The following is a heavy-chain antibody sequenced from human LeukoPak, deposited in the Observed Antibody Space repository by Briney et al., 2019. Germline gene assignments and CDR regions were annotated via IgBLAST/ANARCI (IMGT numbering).Heavy chain of an antibody. CDR2: ISGSSNNI. CDR1: GFTFSRYS. CDR3: ARGGTGDGNYFDN. J-gene: IGHJ4*02. D-gene: IGHD7-27*01. V-gene: IGHV3-48*01. Sequence: PGGSLRLSCAASGFTFSRYSMNRVRQAPGKGLEWLSYISGSSNNIYYADSVKGRFTVSRDNAKNSLYLQMDSLRADDAAVFYCARGGTGDGNYFDNWGQGTLVTVSS.